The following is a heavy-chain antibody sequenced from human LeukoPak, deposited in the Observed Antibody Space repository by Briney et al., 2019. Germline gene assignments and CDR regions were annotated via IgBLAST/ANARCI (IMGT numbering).Heavy chain of an antibody. CDR2: VHNSGTT. V-gene: IGHV4-59*01. CDR1: GGSISSFY. J-gene: IGHJ3*01. Sequence: SETLSLTCTVSGGSISSFYWSWIRQPPGKGLEWIGYVHNSGTTNYSPSLKRRVTISVDTSKNQFSLRLSSVTAADTAVYYCARREAFDVWGQGTMVTVSS. CDR3: ARREAFDV. D-gene: IGHD1-26*01.